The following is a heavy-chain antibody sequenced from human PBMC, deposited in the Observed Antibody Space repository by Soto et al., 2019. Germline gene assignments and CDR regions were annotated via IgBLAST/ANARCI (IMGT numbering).Heavy chain of an antibody. CDR2: ISYDGSNK. D-gene: IGHD2-15*01. CDR1: GFTFSSYG. CDR3: AKELNDGGRIVVLSGMDV. Sequence: GGSLRLSCAASGFTFSSYGMHWVRQAPGKGLEWVAVISYDGSNKYYADSVKGRFTISRDNSKNTLYLQMNSLRAEDTAVYYCAKELNDGGRIVVLSGMDVWGQGTTVTVSS. J-gene: IGHJ6*02. V-gene: IGHV3-30*18.